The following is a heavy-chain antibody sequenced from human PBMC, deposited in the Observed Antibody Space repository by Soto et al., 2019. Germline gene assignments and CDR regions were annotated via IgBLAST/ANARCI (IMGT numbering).Heavy chain of an antibody. J-gene: IGHJ4*02. D-gene: IGHD6-19*01. V-gene: IGHV1-3*01. Sequence: RLEWVGWINAGNGNTKYSQKFQGRVTITRDTSASTAYMELSSLRSEDTAVYYCARERIAVPWPLDYWGQGTLVTVTS. CDR2: INAGNGNT. CDR3: ARERIAVPWPLDY.